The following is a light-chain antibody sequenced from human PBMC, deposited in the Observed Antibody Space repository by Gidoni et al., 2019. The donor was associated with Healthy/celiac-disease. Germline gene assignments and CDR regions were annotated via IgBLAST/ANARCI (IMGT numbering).Light chain of an antibody. V-gene: IGKV4-1*01. CDR2: WAS. CDR1: QIVLYSSNNNNY. Sequence: DIVMTQSPDSLAVSLGERATINCQSSQIVLYSSNNNNYLAWYQQKPGQPPKLLIYWASTRESGVPDRFSGSGAGTDFTLTISSLQAEDVAVYYCQQYYSTPLTFGQGTKVEIK. CDR3: QQYYSTPLT. J-gene: IGKJ1*01.